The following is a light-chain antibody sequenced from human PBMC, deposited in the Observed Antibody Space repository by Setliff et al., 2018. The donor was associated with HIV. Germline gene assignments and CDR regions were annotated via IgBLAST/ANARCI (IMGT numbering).Light chain of an antibody. J-gene: IGLJ3*02. CDR3: ISYTSSITWV. CDR1: SSDIGGYNY. V-gene: IGLV2-14*01. CDR2: EVS. Sequence: QSVLTQPASVSGSPGQSITISCTGTSSDIGGYNYVSWYQQHPGKVPKLMIYEVSNRPSGVSDRFSGSKSGNTASLTISGLQAEDEADYYCISYTSSITWVFGGGTKVTV.